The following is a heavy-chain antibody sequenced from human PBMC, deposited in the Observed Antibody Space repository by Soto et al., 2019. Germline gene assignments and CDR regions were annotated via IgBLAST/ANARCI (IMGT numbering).Heavy chain of an antibody. CDR2: IYYSGST. J-gene: IGHJ4*02. CDR1: GGSVSSGSYY. D-gene: IGHD2-2*01. CDR3: ARDLGGSDAIDF. V-gene: IGHV4-61*01. Sequence: PSETLSLTCTVSGGSVSSGSYYWSWIRQPPGKGLEWIGYIYYSGSTNYNPSLKSGVTISVDTSKNQFSLKLGAVTAADTAVYYCARDLGGSDAIDFWGLGTLVTVSS.